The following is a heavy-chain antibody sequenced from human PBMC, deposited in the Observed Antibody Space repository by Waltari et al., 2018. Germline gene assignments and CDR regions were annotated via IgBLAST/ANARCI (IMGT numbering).Heavy chain of an antibody. CDR2: IWYDGSNK. CDR3: AREDSSGWYSWENYYYYGMDV. CDR1: GFTFSSYG. D-gene: IGHD6-19*01. V-gene: IGHV3-33*01. Sequence: QVQLVESGGGVVQPGRSLRLSCAASGFTFSSYGMHWVRQAPGKGLEWVAVIWYDGSNKYYADSVKGRFTISRDNSKNTLYLQMNSLRAEDTAVYYCAREDSSGWYSWENYYYYGMDVWGQGTTVTVSS. J-gene: IGHJ6*02.